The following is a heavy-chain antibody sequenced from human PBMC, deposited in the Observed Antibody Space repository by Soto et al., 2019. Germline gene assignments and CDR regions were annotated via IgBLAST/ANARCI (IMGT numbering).Heavy chain of an antibody. D-gene: IGHD5-18*01. Sequence: SETLSLTCAVYGGSFSGYYWSWIRQPPGKGLEWIGEINHSGSTNYNPSLKSRVTISVDTSKNQFSLKLSSVTAADTAVYYCARGERGYSYETIIDYWGQGTLVTVSS. CDR3: ARGERGYSYETIIDY. CDR1: GGSFSGYY. J-gene: IGHJ4*02. V-gene: IGHV4-34*01. CDR2: INHSGST.